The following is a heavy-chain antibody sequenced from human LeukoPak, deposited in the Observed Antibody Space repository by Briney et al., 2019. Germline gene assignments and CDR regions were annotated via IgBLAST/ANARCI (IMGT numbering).Heavy chain of an antibody. CDR1: GFIVSTNY. CDR2: IHNGGST. Sequence: GGSLRLSCAASGFIVSTNYMTWVRQAPGKGLEWVSVIHNGGSTYYAESVKGRFTLSIDNSKNMLYLQMNSLRGEDTAVYYCASLARDYWGPGTLVTVSS. D-gene: IGHD3-3*02. V-gene: IGHV3-53*01. J-gene: IGHJ4*02. CDR3: ASLARDY.